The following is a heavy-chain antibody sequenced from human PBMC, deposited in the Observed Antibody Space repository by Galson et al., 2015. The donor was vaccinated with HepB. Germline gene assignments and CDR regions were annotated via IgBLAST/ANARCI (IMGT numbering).Heavy chain of an antibody. CDR3: ARDIPARLDY. D-gene: IGHD2-21*01. CDR1: GDSVSSNSAA. J-gene: IGHJ4*02. V-gene: IGHV6-1*01. Sequence: CAISGDSVSSNSAAWNWIRQSPSRGLEWLGRTYYRSKWLNDYAVFVRSRIIINADTSGNHFSLQLNFVTPEDTAIYFCARDIPARLDYWGQGALVTVSS. CDR2: TYYRSKWLN.